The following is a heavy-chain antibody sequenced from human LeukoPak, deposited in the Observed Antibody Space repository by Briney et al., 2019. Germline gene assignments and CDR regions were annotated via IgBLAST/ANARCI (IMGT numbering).Heavy chain of an antibody. D-gene: IGHD3-3*01. Sequence: PGGSLRLSCAASGFSFSTFGMHWARRAPGKGLEWVAVIWYDGSNKYYADSVKGRFTISRDNSKNTLYLQMNSLRAEDTAVYYCAKEGYDFWSGIDYWGQGTLVTVSS. J-gene: IGHJ4*02. V-gene: IGHV3-33*06. CDR1: GFSFSTFG. CDR2: IWYDGSNK. CDR3: AKEGYDFWSGIDY.